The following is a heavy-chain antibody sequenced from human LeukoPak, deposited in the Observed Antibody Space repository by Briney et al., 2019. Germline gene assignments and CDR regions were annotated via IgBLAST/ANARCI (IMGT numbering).Heavy chain of an antibody. CDR3: ARHSYSTSAGPYDY. CDR2: IYYSGST. CDR1: GGSISSYY. D-gene: IGHD6-6*01. Sequence: SETLSLTCIVSGGSISSYYWSWIRQPPGKELEWIGYIYYSGSTNYNPSLKSRVTISVATSKNQFSLKLSSVTAADTAVYYCARHSYSTSAGPYDYWGQGTLVTVSS. J-gene: IGHJ4*02. V-gene: IGHV4-59*08.